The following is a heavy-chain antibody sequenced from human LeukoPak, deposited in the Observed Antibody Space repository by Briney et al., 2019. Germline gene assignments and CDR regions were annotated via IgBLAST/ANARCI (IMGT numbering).Heavy chain of an antibody. CDR3: ARGYSSSLDY. CDR1: GFPFSGYS. J-gene: IGHJ4*02. D-gene: IGHD6-13*01. Sequence: GGSLRLSCAASGFPFSGYSLTWVRQAPGKGLEWISYISSSNTIYYADSVKGRFTISRDNAKNSLYLQMNSLRAEDTAVYYCARGYSSSLDYWGQGTLVTVSS. V-gene: IGHV3-48*04. CDR2: ISSSNTI.